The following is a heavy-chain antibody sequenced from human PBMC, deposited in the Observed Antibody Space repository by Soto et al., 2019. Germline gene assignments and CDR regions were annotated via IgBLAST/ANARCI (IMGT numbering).Heavy chain of an antibody. Sequence: ASVKGSCKASGYTFTSYGITWLRQAPGQGLEWMGWISTYNHNTNYAQELQGRVTMTTDTSTSTAYMEVRSLRSDDTAVYYCARAAVGATGVDYWGPGTLVTVSS. J-gene: IGHJ4*02. CDR3: ARAAVGATGVDY. D-gene: IGHD1-26*01. CDR1: GYTFTSYG. V-gene: IGHV1-18*01. CDR2: ISTYNHNT.